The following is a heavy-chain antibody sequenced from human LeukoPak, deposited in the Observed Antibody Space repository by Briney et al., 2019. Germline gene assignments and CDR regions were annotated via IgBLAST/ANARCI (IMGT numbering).Heavy chain of an antibody. CDR1: GGSFSGYY. CDR2: INHSGST. V-gene: IGHV4-34*01. CDR3: ARCTMVRGVSGY. J-gene: IGHJ4*02. Sequence: SETLSPTCAVYGGSFSGYYWSWIRQPPGKGLEWIGEINHSGSTNYNPSLKSRVTISVDTSKNQFSLKLSSVTAADTAVYYCARCTMVRGVSGYWGQGTLVTVSS. D-gene: IGHD3-10*01.